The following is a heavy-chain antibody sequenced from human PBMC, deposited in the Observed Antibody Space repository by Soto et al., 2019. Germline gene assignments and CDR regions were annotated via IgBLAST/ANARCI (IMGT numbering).Heavy chain of an antibody. CDR2: VDHNGVT. CDR3: ARLTVAKVRTGPDY. CDR1: GGSFTGYF. Sequence: QVQLHQWGAGLVKPSETLSLSCTVDGGSFTGYFWTWIRQPPGKGLEWIGEVDHNGVTNYNPSLKSRLTISLDTSKKQFSLRLTSVTAADTSIYFCARLTVAKVRTGPDYWGQGALVTVSS. D-gene: IGHD4-17*01. J-gene: IGHJ4*02. V-gene: IGHV4-34*01.